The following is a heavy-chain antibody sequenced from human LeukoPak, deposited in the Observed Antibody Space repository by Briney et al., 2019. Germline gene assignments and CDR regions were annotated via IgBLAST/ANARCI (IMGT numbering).Heavy chain of an antibody. CDR2: ISYDGSNK. CDR1: GFTFSSCA. J-gene: IGHJ4*02. Sequence: GGSLRLSCAASGFTFSSCAMHWVRQAPGKGLEWVAVISYDGSNKYYADSVKGRFTISRDNSRNTLHLQMNSLRAEDTALYSCAKASLRYFDWFPDYWGQGTLVTVSS. D-gene: IGHD3-9*01. V-gene: IGHV3-30*18. CDR3: AKASLRYFDWFPDY.